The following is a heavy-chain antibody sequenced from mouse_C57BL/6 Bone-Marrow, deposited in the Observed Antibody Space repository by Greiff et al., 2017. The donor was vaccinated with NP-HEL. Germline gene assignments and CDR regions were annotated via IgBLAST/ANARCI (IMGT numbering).Heavy chain of an antibody. V-gene: IGHV1-58*01. Sequence: EVKLQQSGAELVRPGSSVKMSCKTSGYTFTSYGINWVKQRPGQGLEWIGYIYIGNGYTEYNEKFKGKATLTSDTSSSTAYMQLSSLTSEDSAIYFCARGDYGYDERTWFAYWGQGTLVTVSA. CDR1: GYTFTSYG. CDR3: ARGDYGYDERTWFAY. J-gene: IGHJ3*01. CDR2: IYIGNGYT. D-gene: IGHD2-2*01.